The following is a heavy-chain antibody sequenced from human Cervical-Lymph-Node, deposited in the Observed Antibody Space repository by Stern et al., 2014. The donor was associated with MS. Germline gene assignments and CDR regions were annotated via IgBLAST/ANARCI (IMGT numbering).Heavy chain of an antibody. J-gene: IGHJ6*02. CDR3: AKQYFDSSGYSYYYGMDV. CDR1: GFTFNKYA. V-gene: IGHV3-23*04. CDR2: ISGSVVSI. D-gene: IGHD3-22*01. Sequence: VQLVESGGDLVQPGGSLRLSCAASGFTFNKYAMNWVRQAPGKGLEWVSTISGSVVSIYYADSVKGRFTISRDNSENTLYLQMHSLRAEDTAIYYCAKQYFDSSGYSYYYGMDVWGQGTTVTVSS.